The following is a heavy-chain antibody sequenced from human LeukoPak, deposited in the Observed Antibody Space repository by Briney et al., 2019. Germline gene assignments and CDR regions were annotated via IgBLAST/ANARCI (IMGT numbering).Heavy chain of an antibody. CDR1: GFSLSSYA. J-gene: IGHJ6*03. CDR3: AKTDTAMVTYYYYMDV. CDR2: ISGSGGST. Sequence: GGSLRLSCAASGFSLSSYAMSWVRQAPGKGLEWVSAISGSGGSTYYADSVKGRFTISRDNSKNTLYLQMNSLRAEDTAVYYCAKTDTAMVTYYYYMDVWGKGTTVTVSS. V-gene: IGHV3-23*01. D-gene: IGHD5-18*01.